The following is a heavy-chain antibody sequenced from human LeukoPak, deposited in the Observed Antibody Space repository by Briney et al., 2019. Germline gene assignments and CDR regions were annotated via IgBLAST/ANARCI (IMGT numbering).Heavy chain of an antibody. CDR2: IDPSDSDT. CDR1: GYSSTSYW. CDR3: ARLEDLCCSGGSCYSDYSDY. D-gene: IGHD2-15*01. J-gene: IGHJ4*02. Sequence: GESLQISSKGSGYSSTSYWISWVRQMPGKGLEWMGRIDPSDSDTNYSPSSQGHVTISADKTISTAYRKWSSLKASDTGMYYCARLEDLCCSGGSCYSDYSDYWGQGTLVTVSS. V-gene: IGHV5-10-1*01.